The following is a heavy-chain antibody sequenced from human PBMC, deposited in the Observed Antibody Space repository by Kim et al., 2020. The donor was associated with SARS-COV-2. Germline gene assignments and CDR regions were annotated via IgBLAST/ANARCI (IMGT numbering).Heavy chain of an antibody. V-gene: IGHV1-3*01. CDR3: ARGTHDYGDYVLDY. J-gene: IGHJ4*02. Sequence: ASVKVSCKASGYTFTSYAMHWVRQAPGQRLEWMGWINAGNGNTKYSQKFQGRVTITRDTSASTAYKELSSLRSEDTAVYYCARGTHDYGDYVLDYWGQGTLVTVSS. CDR1: GYTFTSYA. CDR2: INAGNGNT. D-gene: IGHD4-17*01.